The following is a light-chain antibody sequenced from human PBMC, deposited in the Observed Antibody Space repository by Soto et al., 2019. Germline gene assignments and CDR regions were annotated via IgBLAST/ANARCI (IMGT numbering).Light chain of an antibody. V-gene: IGKV3-15*01. J-gene: IGKJ4*01. CDR2: DAS. CDR3: HQYYKWPLT. Sequence: EIVMTQSPATVSVSPGERVTLSCRASQSAISNLDWYQQKPGQTPRLLIYDASTRATGIPARFSGSGSGTEFTLTISSLLSEDFAVYYCHQYYKWPLTFGGGTKVEIK. CDR1: QSAISN.